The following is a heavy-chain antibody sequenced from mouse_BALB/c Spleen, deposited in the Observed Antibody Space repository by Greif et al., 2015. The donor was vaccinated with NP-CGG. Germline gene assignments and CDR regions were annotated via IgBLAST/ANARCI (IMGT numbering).Heavy chain of an antibody. CDR1: GFTFSSYG. J-gene: IGHJ2*01. CDR3: ARGYGNYGDY. Sequence: EVHLVESGGGLVQPGGSLKLSCAASGFTFSSYGMSWVRQTPDKRLELVATINSNGGSTYYPDSVKGRFTISRDNAKNTLYLQTSSLKSEDTAMYYCARGYGNYGDYWGQGTTLTVSS. CDR2: INSNGGST. V-gene: IGHV5-6-3*01. D-gene: IGHD2-1*01.